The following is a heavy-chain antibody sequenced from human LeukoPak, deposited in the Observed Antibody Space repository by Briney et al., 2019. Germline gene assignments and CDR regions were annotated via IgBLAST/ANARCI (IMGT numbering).Heavy chain of an antibody. CDR2: IRSKAYGGTT. CDR3: SSTSEAAAGMWYYYMEV. CDR1: GFTFGDYA. V-gene: IGHV3-49*04. Sequence: PGGSLRLSCRGSGFTFGDYAMSWVRQAPGKGLEWVAFIRSKAYGGTTEYAASVKGRFTISRDDSKSIAYLQMDSLKTEDTDVYYCSSTSEAAAGMWYYYMEVWGKGTTVTISS. D-gene: IGHD6-13*01. J-gene: IGHJ6*03.